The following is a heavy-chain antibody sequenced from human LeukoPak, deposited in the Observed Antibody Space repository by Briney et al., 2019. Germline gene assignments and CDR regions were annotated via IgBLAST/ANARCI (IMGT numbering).Heavy chain of an antibody. D-gene: IGHD4-11*01. Sequence: PSETLSLTCAVYGGSFSGYYWSWIRQPPGKGLEGIGDINHSGSTNYNPSLKSRVTISVDTSKNQFALKLSSVDAADRAVYYCARGWTTETTCYYYCHVMDVWGQGTTVTVSS. J-gene: IGHJ6*02. V-gene: IGHV4-34*01. CDR1: GGSFSGYY. CDR3: ARGWTTETTCYYYCHVMDV. CDR2: INHSGST.